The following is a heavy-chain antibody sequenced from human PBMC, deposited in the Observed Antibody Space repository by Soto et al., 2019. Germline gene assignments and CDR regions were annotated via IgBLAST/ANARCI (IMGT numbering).Heavy chain of an antibody. Sequence: SETLSLTCTVPGGSISSRNYYWAWVRQPPGKGLEWIGNIYYSGDTYYHWSFRSRLTVSVDTSTNQFSLKLTSLSAADTAPYYCASLQVPGNFDFWGPGSLVTVSS. CDR3: ASLQVPGNFDF. CDR2: IYYSGDT. J-gene: IGHJ4*02. CDR1: GGSISSRNYY. D-gene: IGHD6-13*01. V-gene: IGHV4-39*01.